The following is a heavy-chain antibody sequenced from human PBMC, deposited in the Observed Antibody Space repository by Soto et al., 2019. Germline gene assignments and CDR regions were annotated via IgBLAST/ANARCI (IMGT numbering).Heavy chain of an antibody. Sequence: SETLSLTCAVSGYSISSGYYWGWIRQPPGKGLEWIGSIYHSGSTYYNPSLKSRVTISVDTSKNQFSLKLSSVTAADTAVYYCARGQIAVAGTFDYWGQGTLVTVSS. CDR3: ARGQIAVAGTFDY. J-gene: IGHJ4*02. V-gene: IGHV4-38-2*01. D-gene: IGHD6-19*01. CDR1: GYSISSGYY. CDR2: IYHSGST.